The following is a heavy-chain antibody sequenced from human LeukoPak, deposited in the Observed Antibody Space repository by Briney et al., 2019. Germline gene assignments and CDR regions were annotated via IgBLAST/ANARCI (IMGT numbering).Heavy chain of an antibody. V-gene: IGHV4-38-2*01. Sequence: PSETLSLTCGVSGYSITSGYFWGWLRQPPGKGLEWIGSIYHSGTTYYNPSLKSRVTISVDTSKNQFSLKLSSVTAADTAVYYCARHRVKIVGATRFDDAFDIWGQGTMVTVSS. CDR3: ARHRVKIVGATRFDDAFDI. D-gene: IGHD1-26*01. J-gene: IGHJ3*02. CDR1: GYSITSGYF. CDR2: IYHSGTT.